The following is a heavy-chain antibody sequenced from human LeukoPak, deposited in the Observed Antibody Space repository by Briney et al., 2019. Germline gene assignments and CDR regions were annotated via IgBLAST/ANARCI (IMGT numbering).Heavy chain of an antibody. CDR2: IYYSGST. J-gene: IGHJ6*02. CDR3: ARGHLSKYQLYYYYYGIDV. V-gene: IGHV4-59*12. CDR1: GGSISSYY. Sequence: KPSETLSLTCTVSGGSISSYYWSWIRQPPGKGLEWIGYIYYSGSTNYNPSLKSRVTISVDTSKNQFSLKLSSVTAADTAVYYCARGHLSKYQLYYYYYGIDVWGQGTTVTVSS. D-gene: IGHD2-2*01.